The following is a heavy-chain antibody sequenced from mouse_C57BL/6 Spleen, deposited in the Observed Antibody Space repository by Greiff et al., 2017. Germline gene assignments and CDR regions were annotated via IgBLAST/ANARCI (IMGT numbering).Heavy chain of an antibody. CDR3: ARSSSWYFDV. Sequence: EVMLVESGGGLVKPGGSLKLSCAASGFTFSDYGMHWVRQAPEKGLEWVAYISSGSSTIYYADTVKGRFTISRANAKNTLFLQMTSLRSEDTAMYYYARSSSWYFDVWGTGTTVTVSS. D-gene: IGHD1-1*01. CDR1: GFTFSDYG. CDR2: ISSGSSTI. J-gene: IGHJ1*03. V-gene: IGHV5-17*01.